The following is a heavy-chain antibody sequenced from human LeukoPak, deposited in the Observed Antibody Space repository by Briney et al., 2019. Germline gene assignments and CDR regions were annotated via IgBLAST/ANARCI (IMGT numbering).Heavy chain of an antibody. CDR3: ARGGIYSSQDY. V-gene: IGHV4-38-2*02. D-gene: IGHD6-13*01. CDR2: IYHSGST. Sequence: PSETLSLTCTVSGYSISSGYYWGWIRQPPGKGLEWIGSIYHSGSTYYNPSLKSRVTISVDTSKNQFSLKLSSVTAADTAVYYCARGGIYSSQDYWGQGTLVTVSS. CDR1: GYSISSGYY. J-gene: IGHJ4*02.